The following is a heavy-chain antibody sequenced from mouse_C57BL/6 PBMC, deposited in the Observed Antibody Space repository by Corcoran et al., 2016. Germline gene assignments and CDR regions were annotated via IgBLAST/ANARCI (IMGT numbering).Heavy chain of an antibody. CDR2: INTYSGVP. CDR3: ARYAMDY. Sequence: QIQLVQSGPELKKPGETVKISCKASGYTFTTYGMSWVKQAPGKGLKWMGWINTYSGVPTYADDFKGRFAFSLETSASTAYLQINNRKNEDTATYFCARYAMDYWGQGTSVTVSS. V-gene: IGHV9-3*01. CDR1: GYTFTTYG. J-gene: IGHJ4*01.